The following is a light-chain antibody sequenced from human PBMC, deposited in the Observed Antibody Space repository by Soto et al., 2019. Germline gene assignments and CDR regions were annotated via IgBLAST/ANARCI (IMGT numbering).Light chain of an antibody. Sequence: DIQMTQSPSSLSASVGDRVTITCRASRSISNYLNWYQQKSGKVPRLLIYAASSLQPGVPSRFSCTGTGTAFSLTITSLQPEDSATYYCQHSYSVPRFGPGTRVDLK. J-gene: IGKJ1*01. CDR1: RSISNY. CDR3: QHSYSVPR. CDR2: AAS. V-gene: IGKV1-39*01.